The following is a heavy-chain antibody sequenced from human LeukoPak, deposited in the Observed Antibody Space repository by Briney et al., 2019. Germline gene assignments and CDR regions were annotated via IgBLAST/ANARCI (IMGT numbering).Heavy chain of an antibody. Sequence: SETLSLTCTVSGGSISSYYWSWVRQPPGKGLEWIGYIQNSVTSYTDNPSLQSRVTISVDTSKNQFSLQVTSVTAADAAVYYCVRSPQLDPWGPGILVTVSS. CDR1: GGSISSYY. J-gene: IGHJ5*02. CDR2: IQNSVTSY. V-gene: IGHV4-59*01. CDR3: VRSPQLDP.